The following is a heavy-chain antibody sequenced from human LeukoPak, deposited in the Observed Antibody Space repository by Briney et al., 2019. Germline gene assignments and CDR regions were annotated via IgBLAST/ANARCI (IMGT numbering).Heavy chain of an antibody. CDR1: GFTFSSYS. CDR2: ISSSSSTI. J-gene: IGHJ4*02. V-gene: IGHV3-48*04. CDR3: ASRVGATGPVDY. D-gene: IGHD1-26*01. Sequence: GGSLRLSCAASGFTFSSYSMSWVRQAPGKGLEWLSYISSSSSTIYYADSVKGRFTISRDNAKNSLYLQMNSLRAEDTAVYYCASRVGATGPVDYWGQGTLVTVSS.